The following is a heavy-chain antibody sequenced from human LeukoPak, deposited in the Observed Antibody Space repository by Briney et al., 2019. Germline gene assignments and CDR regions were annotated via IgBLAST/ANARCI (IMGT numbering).Heavy chain of an antibody. J-gene: IGHJ4*02. CDR2: IIPIFGTA. V-gene: IGHV1-69*13. D-gene: IGHD3-10*01. CDR3: ARSQITMANHGYFDY. CDR1: GGTFSSYA. Sequence: GASVKVSCKASGGTFSSYAISWVRQAPGQGLEWMGGIIPIFGTANYAQKFQGRVKITADESTSTAYMELSSLRSEDTAVYYCARSQITMANHGYFDYWGQGTLVTVSS.